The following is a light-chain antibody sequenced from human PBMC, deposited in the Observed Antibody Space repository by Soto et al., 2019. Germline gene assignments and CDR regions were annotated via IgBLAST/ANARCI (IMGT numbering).Light chain of an antibody. CDR3: QQANGFPFT. CDR2: AAS. V-gene: IGKV1-12*01. CDR1: HGVSSW. J-gene: IGKJ3*01. Sequence: DIQMTQSPSSVSASVGDRVTITCRASHGVSSWLAWYQQKPGKAPKLLIYAASSLQSGVPSRFSGSGSRADFTLTISSLQPEDFATYYCQQANGFPFTFGPGTKVDIK.